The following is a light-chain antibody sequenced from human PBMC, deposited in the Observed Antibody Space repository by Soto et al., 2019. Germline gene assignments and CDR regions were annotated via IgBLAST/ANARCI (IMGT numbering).Light chain of an antibody. CDR2: AAS. V-gene: IGKV1-39*01. Sequence: DIQMTQSPSSLSASVGDRVTITCRASQSISSYLNWYQQKPGKAPKLLINAASSLQSGVPSRFSGSGSGTEFTLPISALPPEDFATYFCHQSYITPRTFGQGTKVDIQ. J-gene: IGKJ1*01. CDR3: HQSYITPRT. CDR1: QSISSY.